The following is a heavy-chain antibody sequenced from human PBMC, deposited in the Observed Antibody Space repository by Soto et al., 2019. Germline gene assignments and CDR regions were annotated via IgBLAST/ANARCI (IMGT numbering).Heavy chain of an antibody. CDR1: GYPISRGYY. J-gene: IGHJ2*01. V-gene: IGHV4-38-2*01. CDR3: ARLPRGSYWYFDL. Sequence: PSETLSLTCSVSGYPISRGYYWGWIRQPPGKDLEWLGSVFHGGNTYDNPSLKSPVTISLDTSKNQFSLRLASVTAADTAVYYCARLPRGSYWYFDLWGRGTLVTVSS. CDR2: VFHGGNT. D-gene: IGHD3-16*01.